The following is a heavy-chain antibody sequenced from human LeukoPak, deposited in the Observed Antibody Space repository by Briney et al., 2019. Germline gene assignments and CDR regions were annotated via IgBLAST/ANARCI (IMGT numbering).Heavy chain of an antibody. V-gene: IGHV4-34*01. J-gene: IGHJ5*02. CDR1: GGSFSGYY. D-gene: IGHD1-20*01. CDR2: INHSGST. Sequence: SETLSLTCAVYGGSFSGYYWSWIRQPPGKGLEWIGEINHSGSTNYNPSLKSRVTISVDTSKNQFSLKLSSVTAADTAVYYCARASNWSYNWFDPWGQGTLVTVSS. CDR3: ARASNWSYNWFDP.